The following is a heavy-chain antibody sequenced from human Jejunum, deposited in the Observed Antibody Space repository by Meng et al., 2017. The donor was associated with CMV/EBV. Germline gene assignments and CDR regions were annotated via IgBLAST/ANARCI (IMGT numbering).Heavy chain of an antibody. J-gene: IGHJ4*02. D-gene: IGHD1-26*01. CDR2: ISGSGFSI. V-gene: IGHV3-23*01. CDR3: AKSADVGSTSPFDY. CDR1: GFTFSNYG. Sequence: SGFTFSNYGMTWVRQAPGKGLEWVSVISGSGFSIYYADSVKGRFTISRDNSENTVYLQMNSLRADDTAVYYCAKSADVGSTSPFDYWGQGTVVTVSS.